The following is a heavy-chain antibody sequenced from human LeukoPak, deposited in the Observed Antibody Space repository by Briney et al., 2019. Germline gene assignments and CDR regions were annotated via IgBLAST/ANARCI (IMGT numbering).Heavy chain of an antibody. J-gene: IGHJ4*02. Sequence: GGSLRLSCAASGFTFSGYLMSWVRQAPGKGLEWVANIKEEGSEKYYVDSVKGRFIISRANAKNSLYLQMNSLRAEDTAVYYCARDSSAAPHSYWGQGTLVTVSS. CDR2: IKEEGSEK. CDR1: GFTFSGYL. V-gene: IGHV3-7*01. D-gene: IGHD2-15*01. CDR3: ARDSSAAPHSY.